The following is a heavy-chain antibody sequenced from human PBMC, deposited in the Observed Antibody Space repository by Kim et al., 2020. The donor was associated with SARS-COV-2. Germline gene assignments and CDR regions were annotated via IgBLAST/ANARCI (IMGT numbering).Heavy chain of an antibody. Sequence: GGSLRLSCAASGFTFSSYAMSWVRQAPGKGLEWVSAISGSGGSTYYADSVKGRFTISRDNSKNTLYLQMNSLRAEDTAVYYCAKDGSSWSRYYYYSMDVWGKGTTVTVSS. J-gene: IGHJ6*03. CDR1: GFTFSSYA. CDR2: ISGSGGST. V-gene: IGHV3-23*01. D-gene: IGHD6-13*01. CDR3: AKDGSSWSRYYYYSMDV.